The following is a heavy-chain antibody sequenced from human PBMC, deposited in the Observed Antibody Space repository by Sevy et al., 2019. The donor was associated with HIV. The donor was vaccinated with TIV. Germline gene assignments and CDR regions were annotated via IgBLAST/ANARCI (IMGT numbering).Heavy chain of an antibody. D-gene: IGHD3-10*01. CDR3: ARDGGVTMVRGVRVPDYFDY. J-gene: IGHJ4*02. CDR1: GFTFSSYW. V-gene: IGHV3-7*01. CDR2: IKQDGSEK. Sequence: GGSLRLSCAASGFTFSSYWKSWVRQAPGKGLEWVANIKQDGSEKYYVDSVKGRFTISRDNAKNSLYLQMNSLRAEDTAVYYCARDGGVTMVRGVRVPDYFDYWGQGTLVTVSS.